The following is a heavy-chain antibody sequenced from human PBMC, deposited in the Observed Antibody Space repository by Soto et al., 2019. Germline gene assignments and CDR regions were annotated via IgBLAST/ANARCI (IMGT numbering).Heavy chain of an antibody. CDR3: AHRRYSYGMDV. V-gene: IGHV2-5*01. J-gene: IGHJ6*02. CDR1: GFSLSTSGVG. CDR2: IYWNDDK. Sequence: QITLKESGPTLVKPTQPLTLTCTFSGFSLSTSGVGVGWIRQPPGKALEWLALIYWNDDKRYSPSLKSRLTNTKATCKNQVVLTMTNMDPVDTATYYCAHRRYSYGMDVWGQGTTDTVYS.